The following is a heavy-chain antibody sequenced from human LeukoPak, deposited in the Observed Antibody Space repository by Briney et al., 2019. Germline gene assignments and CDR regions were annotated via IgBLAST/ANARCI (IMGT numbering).Heavy chain of an antibody. J-gene: IGHJ5*02. CDR3: ARAVYGQHLVT. D-gene: IGHD6-13*01. CDR2: IRQDGSEK. V-gene: IGHV3-7*04. CDR1: GCTFSSYW. Sequence: GGSLRLSCAASGCTFSSYWMSWARQAPGKGLEWVANIRQDGSEKYYVDSVKGRFTISRDNAKNSLYLQMNSLRAEDTAAYCCARAVYGQHLVTWGQGTLLTVSS.